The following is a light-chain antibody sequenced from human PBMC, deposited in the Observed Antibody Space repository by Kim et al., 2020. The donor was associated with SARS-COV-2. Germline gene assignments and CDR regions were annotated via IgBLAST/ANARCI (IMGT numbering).Light chain of an antibody. Sequence: SPGERATLSCRASQNVGSSYLAWYQQKPGQAPRLLIYDASNRATDIPDRFSGSGSGTDFTLTISRLEPEDYAVYFCQQYGGSPLTFGGGTKVDIK. J-gene: IGKJ4*01. CDR3: QQYGGSPLT. CDR2: DAS. V-gene: IGKV3-20*01. CDR1: QNVGSSY.